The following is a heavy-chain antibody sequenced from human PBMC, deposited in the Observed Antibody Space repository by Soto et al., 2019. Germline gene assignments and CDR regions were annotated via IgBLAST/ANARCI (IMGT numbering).Heavy chain of an antibody. V-gene: IGHV4-34*01. CDR3: ARAAAAGTDI. D-gene: IGHD6-13*01. CDR1: GGSFSGYY. Sequence: SETLSLTCAVYGGSFSGYYWSWIRQPPGKGLEWIGEINHSGSTNYNPSLKSRVTISVDTSKNQFSLKLSSVTAADTAVYYCARAAAAGTDIWGQGTMVTVSS. CDR2: INHSGST. J-gene: IGHJ3*02.